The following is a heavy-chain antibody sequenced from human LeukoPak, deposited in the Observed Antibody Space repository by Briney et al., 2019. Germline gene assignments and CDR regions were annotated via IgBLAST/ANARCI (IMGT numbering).Heavy chain of an antibody. V-gene: IGHV3-7*03. Sequence: GGSLRLSCAASGFTFSSYWMNWARQATGKGLEWVASINHNGNVNYYVDSVKGRFTISRDNAKNSPYLQMSNLRAEDTAVYFCARGGGLDVWGQGATVTVSS. D-gene: IGHD3-16*01. CDR3: ARGGGLDV. CDR2: INHNGNVN. CDR1: GFTFSSYW. J-gene: IGHJ6*02.